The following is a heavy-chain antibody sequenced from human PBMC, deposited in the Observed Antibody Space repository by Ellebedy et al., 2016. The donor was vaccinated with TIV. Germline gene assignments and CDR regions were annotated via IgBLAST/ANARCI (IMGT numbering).Heavy chain of an antibody. V-gene: IGHV4-59*08. CDR2: IYSSGST. J-gene: IGHJ4*02. D-gene: IGHD1-26*01. CDR1: GGSISSYY. Sequence: SETLSLTCTVSGGSISSYYWSWIRQSPEKGLEWIGYIYSSGSTNYNPSLKSQVTLSLDTSKNQFSLKLSSVTAADTAVYYCARHVGWELPYFDYWGQGTLVTVSS. CDR3: ARHVGWELPYFDY.